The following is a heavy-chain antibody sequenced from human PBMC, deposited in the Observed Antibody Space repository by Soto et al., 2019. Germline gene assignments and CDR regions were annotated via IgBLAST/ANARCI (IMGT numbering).Heavy chain of an antibody. CDR3: ATTSEGYCSGGSCYHHYFDY. CDR1: GYTFTNYY. CDR2: IVVGSGNT. V-gene: IGHV1-58*02. J-gene: IGHJ4*02. Sequence: SVKVSCKASGYTFTNYYIHWVRQARGQRLEWIGWIVVGSGNTNYAQKFQERVTITRDMSTSTAYMELSSLRSEDTAVYYCATTSEGYCSGGSCYHHYFDYWGQGTLVTVSS. D-gene: IGHD2-15*01.